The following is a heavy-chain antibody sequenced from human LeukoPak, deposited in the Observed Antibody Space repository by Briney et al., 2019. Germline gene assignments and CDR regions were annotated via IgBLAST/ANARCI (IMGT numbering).Heavy chain of an antibody. V-gene: IGHV1-18*01. CDR1: GYTFTSYG. Sequence: ASVKVSCKASGYTFTSYGISWVRQAPGQGLEWMGWISAYNGITNYAQKLQGRVTMTTDTSTSTAYMELRSLRSDDTAVYYCARDYPYYYDSSGYYSTRGDAFDIWGQGTMVTVSS. J-gene: IGHJ3*02. CDR2: ISAYNGIT. D-gene: IGHD3-22*01. CDR3: ARDYPYYYDSSGYYSTRGDAFDI.